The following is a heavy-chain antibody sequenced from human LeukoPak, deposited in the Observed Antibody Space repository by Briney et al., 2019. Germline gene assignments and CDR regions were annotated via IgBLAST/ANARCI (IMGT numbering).Heavy chain of an antibody. V-gene: IGHV3-7*03. CDR1: GFTFSSYA. CDR3: ARHGDFCFDN. CDR2: INPDGSEK. J-gene: IGHJ4*02. Sequence: GGSLRLSCAASGFTFSSYAMSWVRQAPGKELEYVAYINPDGSEKNCVDSVKGRFSISRDNAQNTLFLQMNSLRAEDTALYYCARHGDFCFDNWGQGTPVTVS. D-gene: IGHD4-17*01.